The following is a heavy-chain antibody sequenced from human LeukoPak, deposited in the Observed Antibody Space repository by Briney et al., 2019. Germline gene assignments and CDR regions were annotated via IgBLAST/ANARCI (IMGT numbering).Heavy chain of an antibody. V-gene: IGHV3-30*18. D-gene: IGHD1-26*01. Sequence: GGSLRLSCAASGLVFSGYGMHWVRQAPGKGLEWVAVISYDGSNKYYADSVKGRFTISRDNSKNTLYLQMNSLRAEDTAVYYCAKVVGATIFDYWGQGTLVTVSS. J-gene: IGHJ4*02. CDR3: AKVVGATIFDY. CDR1: GLVFSGYG. CDR2: ISYDGSNK.